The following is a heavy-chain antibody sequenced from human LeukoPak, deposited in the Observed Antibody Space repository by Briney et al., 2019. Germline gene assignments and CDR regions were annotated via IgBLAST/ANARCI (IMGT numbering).Heavy chain of an antibody. CDR1: GGSISSGGYY. CDR2: IYYSGST. D-gene: IGHD2-2*03. CDR3: ARDPLGYCSSTSCYPGSLDYGMDV. V-gene: IGHV4-31*03. Sequence: SETLSLTCTVSGGSISSGGYYWSWIRQHPGKGLEWIGYIYYSGSTYYNPSLKSRVTISVDTSKNQFSLKLSSVTAADTAVYYCARDPLGYCSSTSCYPGSLDYGMDVWGQGTTVTVSS. J-gene: IGHJ6*02.